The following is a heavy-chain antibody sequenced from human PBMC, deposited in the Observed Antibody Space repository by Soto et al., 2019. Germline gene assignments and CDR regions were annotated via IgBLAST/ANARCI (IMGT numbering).Heavy chain of an antibody. CDR1: GGSFSGYY. J-gene: IGHJ3*02. CDR2: INHSGST. V-gene: IGHV4-34*01. CDR3: ARDGNGSDAFDI. Sequence: QVQLQQWGAGLLKPSETLSLTCAVYGGSFSGYYWSWIRQPPGKGLEWIGEINHSGSTNYNPSLKSRVTISVDTSKHQFSLKLSSGTAADTAVYYCARDGNGSDAFDIWGQGTMVTVSS. D-gene: IGHD3-10*01.